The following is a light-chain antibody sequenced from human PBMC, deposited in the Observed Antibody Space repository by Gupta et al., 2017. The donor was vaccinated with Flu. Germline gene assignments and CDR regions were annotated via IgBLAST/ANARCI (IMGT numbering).Light chain of an antibody. Sequence: QSALTQPASVSGSPGQSTTISCPGTNSDIGGYDYVSWYQHHPGKAPKLLIYEVRNRPSGLSKRFSGSKSGNTASLTISGLQAEDEADYYCSSYVTSDSRVFGGGTKLTVL. V-gene: IGLV2-14*01. CDR2: EVR. CDR3: SSYVTSDSRV. CDR1: NSDIGGYDY. J-gene: IGLJ3*02.